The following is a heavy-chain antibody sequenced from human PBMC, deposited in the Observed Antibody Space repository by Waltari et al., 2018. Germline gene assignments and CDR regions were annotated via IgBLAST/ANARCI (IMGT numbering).Heavy chain of an antibody. J-gene: IGHJ3*02. CDR3: SRGSDSSKSGRI. CDR2: VHPSGAI. D-gene: IGHD4-4*01. CDR1: GGSCSDYY. Sequence: QVHLQQWGAALLKPSETLSLSCTVYGGSCSDYYCNWIRQPPGKGLEWIGEVHPSGAIYYNPSLSSRVTMAVDTSKNQLSLELTSVTAADTGVYYCSRGSDSSKSGRIWGQGTVVTVSS. V-gene: IGHV4-34*02.